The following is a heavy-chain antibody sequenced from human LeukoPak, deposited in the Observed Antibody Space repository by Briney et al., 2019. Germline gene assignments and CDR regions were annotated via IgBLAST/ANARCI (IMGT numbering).Heavy chain of an antibody. CDR2: IYPGDSDT. CDR3: ARTLNDYFDY. CDR1: GYSFTSYW. J-gene: IGHJ4*02. V-gene: IGHV5-51*01. Sequence: GESLKISCRGSGYSFTSYWIGWVRQMPGKGLEWVGIIYPGDSDTRYSPSFQGQATISADKSISTAYLQWSSLKASDTAMYYCARTLNDYFDYWGQGTLVTVSS.